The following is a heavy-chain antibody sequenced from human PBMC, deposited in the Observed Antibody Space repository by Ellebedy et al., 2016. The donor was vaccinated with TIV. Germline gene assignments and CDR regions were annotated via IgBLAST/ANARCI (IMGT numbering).Heavy chain of an antibody. Sequence: ASVKVSCKASGGTYSNYAINWVRQAPGQGLEWMGGIIPIFGTTNFAQKFQGRVTINADDSTRTVYMELNSLTSDDTAIYYCASEKLRAERFFDYWGQGTPVTVSS. CDR3: ASEKLRAERFFDY. V-gene: IGHV1-69*13. D-gene: IGHD3-10*01. J-gene: IGHJ4*02. CDR1: GGTYSNYA. CDR2: IIPIFGTT.